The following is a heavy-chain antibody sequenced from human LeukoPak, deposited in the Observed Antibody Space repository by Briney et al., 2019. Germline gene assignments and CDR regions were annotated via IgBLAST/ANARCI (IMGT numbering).Heavy chain of an antibody. V-gene: IGHV3-23*01. D-gene: IGHD6-19*01. J-gene: IGHJ4*02. Sequence: GGSLRLSCAVSGFTFSSYAVSWVRQAPGKGLEWVSGISGSGDSTSYADSVKGRFSVSRDNSKNTLYLQMNSLRAEDTALYYCARNISSGWYVDYWGPGTLVTVSS. CDR2: ISGSGDST. CDR1: GFTFSSYA. CDR3: ARNISSGWYVDY.